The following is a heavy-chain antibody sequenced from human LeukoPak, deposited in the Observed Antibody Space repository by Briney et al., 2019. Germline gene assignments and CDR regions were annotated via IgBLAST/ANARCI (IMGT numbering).Heavy chain of an antibody. D-gene: IGHD3-22*01. J-gene: IGHJ4*02. CDR1: GFTFSSYG. CDR3: ARESYYDSSGYYDY. CDR2: IRYDGSNK. Sequence: GGSLRLSCAASGFTFSSYGMHWVRQAPGKGLEWVAFIRYDGSNKYYADSVKGRFTISRDNSKNTLYIQMNSLRAEDTAVYYCARESYYDSSGYYDYWGQGTLVTVSS. V-gene: IGHV3-30*02.